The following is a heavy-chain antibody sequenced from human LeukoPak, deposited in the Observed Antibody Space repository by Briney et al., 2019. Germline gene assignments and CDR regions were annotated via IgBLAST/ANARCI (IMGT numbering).Heavy chain of an antibody. J-gene: IGHJ4*02. CDR3: ARVTGSWWIQLYVGY. Sequence: QPGRSLRLSCAVSEFTFSSYGMHWVRQAPGKGLEWVAVISYDGNNKYYADSVKGRFTISRDNSKNTLYLQMNSLRTEDKAVYYSARVTGSWWIQLYVGYWGQGTLVTVSS. CDR2: ISYDGNNK. V-gene: IGHV3-30*03. CDR1: EFTFSSYG. D-gene: IGHD5-18*01.